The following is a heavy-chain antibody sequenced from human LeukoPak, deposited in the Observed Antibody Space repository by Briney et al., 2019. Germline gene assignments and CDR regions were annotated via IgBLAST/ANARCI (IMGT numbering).Heavy chain of an antibody. J-gene: IGHJ3*02. Sequence: GGSLRLSCAASGFTFSSYAMSWVRQAPGKGLEWVSAISGSGGSTYYADSVKGRFTISRDNSKNTLYLQINSLRAEDTAVYYCATHNRITIFGVPRSNAFDIWGQGTMVTVSS. CDR2: ISGSGGST. CDR1: GFTFSSYA. V-gene: IGHV3-23*01. D-gene: IGHD3-3*01. CDR3: ATHNRITIFGVPRSNAFDI.